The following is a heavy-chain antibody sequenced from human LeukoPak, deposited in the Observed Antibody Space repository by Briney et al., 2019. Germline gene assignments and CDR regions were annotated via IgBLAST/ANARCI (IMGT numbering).Heavy chain of an antibody. D-gene: IGHD4-23*01. Sequence: SETLSLTCTVSGGSISSGGYYWSWIRQPPGKGLEWIGYIYHSGSTYYNPSLKSRVTISVDRSKNQFSLKLSSVTAADTAVYYCARGKVGGNAYWYFDLWGRGTLVTVSS. CDR3: ARGKVGGNAYWYFDL. V-gene: IGHV4-30-2*01. CDR2: IYHSGST. CDR1: GGSISSGGYY. J-gene: IGHJ2*01.